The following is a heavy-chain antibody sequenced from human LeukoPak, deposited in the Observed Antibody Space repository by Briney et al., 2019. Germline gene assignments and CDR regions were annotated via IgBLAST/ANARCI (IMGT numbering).Heavy chain of an antibody. J-gene: IGHJ5*02. V-gene: IGHV1-46*01. CDR3: ARCWDDIVVVPAADNWFDP. CDR1: GYTFTSYY. D-gene: IGHD2-2*01. Sequence: ASVKVSCKASGYTFTSYYMHWVRQAPGQGLEWMGIINPSGGSTSYAQKFQGRVTMTRDTSTSTVYMELSSLRSDDTAVYYCARCWDDIVVVPAADNWFDPWGQGTLVTVSS. CDR2: INPSGGST.